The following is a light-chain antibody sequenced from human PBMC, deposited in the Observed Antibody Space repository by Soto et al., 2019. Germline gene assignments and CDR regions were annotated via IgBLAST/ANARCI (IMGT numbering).Light chain of an antibody. J-gene: IGKJ5*01. CDR2: RAP. V-gene: IGKV3-15*01. Sequence: EIVLTQSPGTLPLSPGERAALSCRAMRSVSNNYLAWYKQKTGQAPRLLIHRAPRSPTGIPVRFSGSGSGTEFTLPINSMQSEDFAVHYCQQYNNWPITFGQGTRLQI. CDR1: RSVSNN. CDR3: QQYNNWPIT.